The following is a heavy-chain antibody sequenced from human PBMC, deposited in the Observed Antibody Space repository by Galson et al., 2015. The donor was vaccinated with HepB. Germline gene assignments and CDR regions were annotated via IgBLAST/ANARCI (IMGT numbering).Heavy chain of an antibody. V-gene: IGHV3-30*04. D-gene: IGHD4-17*01. CDR3: ARDRLIYGDWSGWYFDL. Sequence: LRLSCAASGFTFSSYAMHWVRQAPGKGLEWVAVISYDGSNKYYADSVKGRFTISRDNSKNTLYLQMNSLRAEDTAVYYCARDRLIYGDWSGWYFDLWGRGTLVTVSS. J-gene: IGHJ2*01. CDR2: ISYDGSNK. CDR1: GFTFSSYA.